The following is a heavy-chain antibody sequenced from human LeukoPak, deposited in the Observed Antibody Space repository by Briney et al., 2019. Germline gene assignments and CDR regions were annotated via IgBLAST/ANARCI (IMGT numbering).Heavy chain of an antibody. CDR3: ASQRGYSYGYYYYYMDV. CDR2: IYSGGST. V-gene: IGHV3-53*01. Sequence: PGRSLRLSCAASGFTVSSSYMSWVRQAPGRGLEWVSVIYSGGSTYYADSVKGRFTISRDNSKNTLYLQMNSLRAEDTAVYYCASQRGYSYGYYYYYMDVWGKGTTVTVSS. D-gene: IGHD5-18*01. J-gene: IGHJ6*03. CDR1: GFTVSSSY.